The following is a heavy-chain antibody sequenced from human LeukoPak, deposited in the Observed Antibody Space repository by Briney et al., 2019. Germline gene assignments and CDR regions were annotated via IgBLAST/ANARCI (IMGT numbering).Heavy chain of an antibody. Sequence: GGSLRLSCAASGFTFSSYPMHWVRQAPGKGLEYVSGISSNGGNTYYADSVKGRFTISRDNSKNTLYLQMGSLRGEDMAVYYCARDLGYSYGRYDYWGQGTLVTVSS. V-gene: IGHV3-64*02. CDR2: ISSNGGNT. D-gene: IGHD5-18*01. CDR3: ARDLGYSYGRYDY. J-gene: IGHJ4*02. CDR1: GFTFSSYP.